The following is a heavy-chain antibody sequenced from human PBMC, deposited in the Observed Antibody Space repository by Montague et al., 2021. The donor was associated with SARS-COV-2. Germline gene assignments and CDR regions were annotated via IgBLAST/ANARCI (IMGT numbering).Heavy chain of an antibody. D-gene: IGHD5-18*01. V-gene: IGHV4-34*01. J-gene: IGHJ6*02. CDR1: GGSFSGYY. Sequence: SETLSLTCAVHGGSFSGYYWSWIRQPPGKGLEWIGEINHSGSTNYNPSLKSRVSISVDTSKNQFSLKLNSVTPEDTAVYYCARDTRIQLWFDRDYYYGMDVWGQGTTVTVSS. CDR2: INHSGST. CDR3: ARDTRIQLWFDRDYYYGMDV.